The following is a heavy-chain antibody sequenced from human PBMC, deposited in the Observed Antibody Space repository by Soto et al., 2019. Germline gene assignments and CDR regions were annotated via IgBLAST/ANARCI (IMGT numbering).Heavy chain of an antibody. D-gene: IGHD3-22*01. V-gene: IGHV3-53*01. CDR3: AKSPGMYYYDSSGYYHYDY. CDR1: GFSVSTSH. CDR2: IYSGGAT. J-gene: IGHJ4*02. Sequence: GGSLRLSCAAAGFSVSTSHISWVRQAPGKGLEWVSVIYSGGATHYADSVKGRFTISRDNSKNTLYLQMNSLRAEDTAVYYCAKSPGMYYYDSSGYYHYDYWGQGTLVTVSS.